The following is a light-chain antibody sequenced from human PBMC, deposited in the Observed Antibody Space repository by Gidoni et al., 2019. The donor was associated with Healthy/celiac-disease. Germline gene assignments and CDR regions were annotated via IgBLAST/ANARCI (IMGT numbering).Light chain of an antibody. CDR3: QQSYSTMYT. V-gene: IGKV1-39*01. Sequence: DIQRPKSPSSRSASVGDRVTITCRASQSISSYLNWYQQKPGKAPKLLIYAASSLQSGVPSRFSGSGSGTDFTLTISSLQPEDFATYYCQQSYSTMYTFGQGTKLEIK. J-gene: IGKJ2*01. CDR1: QSISSY. CDR2: AAS.